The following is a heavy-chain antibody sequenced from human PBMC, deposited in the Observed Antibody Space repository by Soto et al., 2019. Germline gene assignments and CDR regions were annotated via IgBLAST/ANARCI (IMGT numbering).Heavy chain of an antibody. J-gene: IGHJ5*02. V-gene: IGHV1-2*02. CDR3: ARGPIAARRFNWFDP. CDR1: GYTFTGYY. Sequence: ASVKVSCKASGYTFTGYYMHWVRQAPGQGLEWMGWINPNSGGTNYAQKFQGRVTMTGDTSISTAYMELSRLRSDDTAVYYCARGPIAARRFNWFDPWGQGTLVTVSS. CDR2: INPNSGGT. D-gene: IGHD6-6*01.